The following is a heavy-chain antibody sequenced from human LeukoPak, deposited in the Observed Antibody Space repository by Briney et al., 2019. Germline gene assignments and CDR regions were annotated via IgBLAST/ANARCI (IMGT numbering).Heavy chain of an antibody. D-gene: IGHD1-1*01. CDR2: IHVSGIT. CDR3: ARDAIAESQLFSGWFDP. Sequence: RPSETLSLTCTVSGGSINSGTYYWTWIRQPAGKGLEWIGRIHVSGITDYNPSLKSRVTMSVDTSKNHFSLKLNSVLAADTAVYYCARDAIAESQLFSGWFDPWGQGTLVTVSS. J-gene: IGHJ5*02. V-gene: IGHV4-61*02. CDR1: GGSINSGTYY.